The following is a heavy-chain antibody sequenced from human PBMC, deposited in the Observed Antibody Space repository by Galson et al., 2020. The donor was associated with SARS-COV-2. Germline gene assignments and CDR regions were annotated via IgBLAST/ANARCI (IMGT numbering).Heavy chain of an antibody. CDR1: GFTFSSYW. Sequence: GKSLKISCAASGFTFSSYWMHWVRQAPGKGLVWVSRINSDGSSTSYADSVKGRFTISRDNAKNTLYLQMNSLRAEDTAVYYCARDGSPNDFWSCYYFGSPYFYYYYYGMDVWGQGTTVTVSS. J-gene: IGHJ6*02. CDR2: INSDGSST. CDR3: ARDGSPNDFWSCYYFGSPYFYYYYYGMDV. D-gene: IGHD3-3*01. V-gene: IGHV3-74*01.